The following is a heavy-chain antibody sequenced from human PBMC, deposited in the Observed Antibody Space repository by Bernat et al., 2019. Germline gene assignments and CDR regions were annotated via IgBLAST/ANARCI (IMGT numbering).Heavy chain of an antibody. Sequence: QVQLVQSGAEVKKPGSSVKVSCKASGGTFSSYAISWVRQAPGQGLEWMGGIIPIFGTANYAQKCQGRVTIAADESTSTAYMELSSLRSEDTAVYYWARGDSSSYYYYYYYMDVWGKGTTVTVSS. J-gene: IGHJ6*03. D-gene: IGHD6-13*01. CDR3: ARGDSSSYYYYYYYMDV. CDR2: IIPIFGTA. V-gene: IGHV1-69*01. CDR1: GGTFSSYA.